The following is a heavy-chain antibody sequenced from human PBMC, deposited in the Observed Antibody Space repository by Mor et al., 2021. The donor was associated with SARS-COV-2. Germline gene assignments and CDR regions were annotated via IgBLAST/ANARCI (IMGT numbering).Heavy chain of an antibody. CDR3: TTPSYYFDY. CDR2: IKSKTDGGTT. D-gene: IGHD2-2*01. V-gene: IGHV3-15*01. J-gene: IGHJ4*02. Sequence: WVGRIKSKTDGGTTDYAAPVKGRFTISRDDSKNTLYLQMDSLTTEDTAVYYCTTPSYYFDYWGQGTLVTVSS.